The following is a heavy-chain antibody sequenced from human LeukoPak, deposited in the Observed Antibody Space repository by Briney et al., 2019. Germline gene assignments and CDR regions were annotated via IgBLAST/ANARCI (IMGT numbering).Heavy chain of an antibody. CDR2: IYPGDSDT. Sequence: GESLKISCKGSGYSFTSYWIGWVRQMPGKGLEWMGIIYPGDSDTRYSPSFQGQVTISADKSISTAYLQWSSLKASDTAMYYCARRIAAAHKWGDFDYWGQGTLVTVSS. D-gene: IGHD6-13*01. CDR3: ARRIAAAHKWGDFDY. CDR1: GYSFTSYW. J-gene: IGHJ4*02. V-gene: IGHV5-51*01.